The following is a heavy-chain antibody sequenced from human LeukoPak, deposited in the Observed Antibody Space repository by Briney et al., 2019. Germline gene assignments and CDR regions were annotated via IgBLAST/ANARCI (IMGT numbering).Heavy chain of an antibody. J-gene: IGHJ4*02. CDR1: GGSFSSYY. CDR2: INHSGST. CDR3: ARGGYYFDY. Sequence: PSETLSLTCAVYGGSFSSYYWSWIRQPPGKGLEWIGEINHSGSTNYNPSLKSRVTISVDTSKNQFSLKLSSVTAADTAVYYCARGGYYFDYWGQGTLVPVSS. V-gene: IGHV4-34*01.